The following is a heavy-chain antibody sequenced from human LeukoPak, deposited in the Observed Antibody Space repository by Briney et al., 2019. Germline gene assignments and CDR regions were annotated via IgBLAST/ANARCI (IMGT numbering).Heavy chain of an antibody. J-gene: IGHJ4*02. CDR2: ISAYNGNT. CDR1: GYTFTSYG. D-gene: IGHD3-10*01. V-gene: IGHV1-18*04. CDR3: AQITMVRGVRPGPIFDY. Sequence: ASVKVSCKASGYTFTSYGISWVRQAPGQGLEWMGWISAYNGNTNYAQKLQGRVTMTTDTSTSTAYMELRSLRSDDTAVYYCAQITMVRGVRPGPIFDYWGQGTLVTVSS.